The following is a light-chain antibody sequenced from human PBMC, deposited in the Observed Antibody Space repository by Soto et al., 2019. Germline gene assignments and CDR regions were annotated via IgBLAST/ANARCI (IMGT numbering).Light chain of an antibody. Sequence: EIVLTQSPGTLSLSPRERATLSCRASQTVSRSFLAWYQQKPGQAPRLLMYGASSRATGIPDRFSGSGSGTDFTLTISRLEPEDFAVYYCQQYGSSPWTFGQGTKVDIK. CDR3: QQYGSSPWT. V-gene: IGKV3-20*01. CDR2: GAS. J-gene: IGKJ1*01. CDR1: QTVSRSF.